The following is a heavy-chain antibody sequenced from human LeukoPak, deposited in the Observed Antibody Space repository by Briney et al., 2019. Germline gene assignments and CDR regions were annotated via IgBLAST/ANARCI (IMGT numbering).Heavy chain of an antibody. CDR1: GYTFTGYY. Sequence: ASVKVSCKASGYTFTGYYMHWVRQAPGQGLEWMGWINPNSGGTNYSQKFQGRVTMTRDTSISTVYMELSRLRSDDTAVYYCASGFLTHPMAYDILTGPRDYWGQGTLVTVSS. V-gene: IGHV1-2*02. CDR2: INPNSGGT. D-gene: IGHD3-9*01. J-gene: IGHJ4*02. CDR3: ASGFLTHPMAYDILTGPRDY.